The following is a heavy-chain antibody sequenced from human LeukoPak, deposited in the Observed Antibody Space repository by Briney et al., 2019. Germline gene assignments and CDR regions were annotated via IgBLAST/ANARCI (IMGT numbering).Heavy chain of an antibody. V-gene: IGHV4-38-2*01. CDR2: IYHSGST. J-gene: IGHJ4*02. CDR1: GFSISSGYY. Sequence: SETLSLTCDVSGFSISSGYYWGWIRQPPGKGLEWIGSIYHSGSTYYNPSLKSRVTILLDTSKNQFSLKLSSVTAADTAVYYCARGDCGGGSCPFDYWGQGTLVTVSS. D-gene: IGHD2-15*01. CDR3: ARGDCGGGSCPFDY.